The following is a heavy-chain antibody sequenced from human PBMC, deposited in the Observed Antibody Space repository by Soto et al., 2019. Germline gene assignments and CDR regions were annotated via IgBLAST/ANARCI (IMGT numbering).Heavy chain of an antibody. CDR1: ADTFTSYY. Sequence: SVKVSCKVPADTFTSYYIHWVRQAPGHGLEWMGGIIPIFGTANYAQKFQGRVTITADESTSTAYMELSSLRSEDTAVYYCAGYDSSGYYPSSYYGMDVWGQGTTVTVSS. D-gene: IGHD3-22*01. V-gene: IGHV1-69*13. CDR2: IIPIFGTA. J-gene: IGHJ6*02. CDR3: AGYDSSGYYPSSYYGMDV.